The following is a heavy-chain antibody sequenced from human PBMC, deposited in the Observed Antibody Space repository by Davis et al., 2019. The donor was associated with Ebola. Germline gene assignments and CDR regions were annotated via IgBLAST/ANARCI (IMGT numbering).Heavy chain of an antibody. Sequence: PGGSLRLSCAASGFTFSSYWMSWVRQAPGKGLEWVANIKQDGSEKYYVDSVKGRFTISRDNAKNSLYLQMNSLRAEDTAVYYCARELGYCSSTSCSQEYYYGMDVWGQGTTVTVSS. CDR1: GFTFSSYW. J-gene: IGHJ6*02. D-gene: IGHD2-2*01. V-gene: IGHV3-7*01. CDR2: IKQDGSEK. CDR3: ARELGYCSSTSCSQEYYYGMDV.